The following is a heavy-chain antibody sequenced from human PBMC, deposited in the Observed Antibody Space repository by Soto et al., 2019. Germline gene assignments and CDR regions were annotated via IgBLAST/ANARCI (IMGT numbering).Heavy chain of an antibody. V-gene: IGHV1-69*06. CDR1: GGTLSDHG. CDR2: TIPVFNTA. D-gene: IGHD3-10*01. J-gene: IGHJ3*02. CDR3: ARGVYGSGNYYTGPSAFDI. Sequence: QVQLEQSGAEVKKPGSSVKISCKASGGTLSDHGVSWLRQAPGQGLEWVGGTIPVFNTANYAPKSRGRVTIAADKSTNIAYMELGSLRSDDTAFYYCARGVYGSGNYYTGPSAFDIWGQGKQVIVSS.